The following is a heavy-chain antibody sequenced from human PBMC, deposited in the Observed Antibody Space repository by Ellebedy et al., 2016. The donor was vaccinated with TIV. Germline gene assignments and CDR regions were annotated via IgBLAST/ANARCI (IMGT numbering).Heavy chain of an antibody. Sequence: GESLKISCAASGFTFNNFWMGWIRQGPGKGLEYVAHIKYDEIEKYHADSVKGRFTISRDNAKNSLYLQMNSLRAEDTAVYYCARHIVVVPADPAEYYYYGMDVWGQGTTVTVSS. CDR1: GFTFNNFW. CDR2: IKYDEIEK. J-gene: IGHJ6*02. CDR3: ARHIVVVPADPAEYYYYGMDV. V-gene: IGHV3-7*04. D-gene: IGHD2-2*01.